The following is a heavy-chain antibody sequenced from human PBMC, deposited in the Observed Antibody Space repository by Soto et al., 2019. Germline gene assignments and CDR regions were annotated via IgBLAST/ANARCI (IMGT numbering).Heavy chain of an antibody. CDR2: LIPISDTT. J-gene: IGHJ6*02. CDR1: GGTFSSYA. D-gene: IGHD2-2*01. Sequence: QVQLVQSGAEVKKPGSSVKVSCKASGGTFSSYAISWVRQAPGQGLEWMGGLIPISDTTNYAQKFQGRVTITADESTSTAYKERSSLRFEDTAGDYGARSQGSITSIEIYYYSSYGMDVWGQGTTVNGSS. V-gene: IGHV1-69*01. CDR3: ARSQGSITSIEIYYYSSYGMDV.